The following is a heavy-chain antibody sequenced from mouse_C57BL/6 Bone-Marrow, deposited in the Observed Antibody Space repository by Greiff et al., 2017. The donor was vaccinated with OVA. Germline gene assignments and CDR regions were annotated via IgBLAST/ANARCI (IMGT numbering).Heavy chain of an antibody. CDR1: GYTFTSYW. Sequence: QVQLQQPGAELVRPGSSVKLSCKASGYTFTSYWMHWVKQRPIQGLEWIGNIDPSDSETHYNQKFKDKATLTVDKSSSTADMQLSSLTSEDSAVYYCARGRDDGYYVYWYFDVWAQGPRSPSPQ. D-gene: IGHD2-3*01. CDR3: ARGRDDGYYVYWYFDV. J-gene: IGHJ1*03. CDR2: IDPSDSET. V-gene: IGHV1-52*01.